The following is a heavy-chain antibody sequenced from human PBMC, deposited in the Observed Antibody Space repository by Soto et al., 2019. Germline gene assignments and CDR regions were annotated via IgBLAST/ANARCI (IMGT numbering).Heavy chain of an antibody. CDR3: ANLPLYGSGFDC. V-gene: IGHV3-9*01. J-gene: IGHJ4*02. Sequence: EVQLVESGGGLVQPGRSLRLSCAASGFTFDDYAIHWVRQAPGRGLEWVAGISWNGASIGYADSLKGRFTISRDNAKNSLHLQMNSLRSEDTALYYCANLPLYGSGFDCWGQGTLVTVSS. CDR1: GFTFDDYA. CDR2: ISWNGASI. D-gene: IGHD3-10*01.